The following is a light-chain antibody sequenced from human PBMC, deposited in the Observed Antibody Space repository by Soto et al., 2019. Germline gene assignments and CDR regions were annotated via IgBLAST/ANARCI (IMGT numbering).Light chain of an antibody. CDR2: AAS. V-gene: IGKV1-6*01. J-gene: IGKJ1*01. CDR1: QGSRND. Sequence: AIQMTQSPSSLSASVGDRVTITCRASQGSRNDLGWYQQKPGKAPKLLIYAASTLQSGVPSRFSGSGSGTGFTLTISSLQPEDCATYYCLQDYNYPWTFGQGTKVEIK. CDR3: LQDYNYPWT.